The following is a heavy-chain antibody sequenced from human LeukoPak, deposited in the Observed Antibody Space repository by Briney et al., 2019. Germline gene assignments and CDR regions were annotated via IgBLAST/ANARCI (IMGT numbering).Heavy chain of an antibody. CDR1: GFTFSSYA. Sequence: GGSLRLSCAASGFTFSSYAMSWVRQAPGKGLEWVSAISGSGGSTYYADSVKGRFTISRDNSKNTLYLQMNGLRAEDTAVYYCATRKWRTAAMSWDYWGQGTLVTVSS. V-gene: IGHV3-23*01. D-gene: IGHD2-2*01. J-gene: IGHJ4*02. CDR3: ATRKWRTAAMSWDY. CDR2: ISGSGGST.